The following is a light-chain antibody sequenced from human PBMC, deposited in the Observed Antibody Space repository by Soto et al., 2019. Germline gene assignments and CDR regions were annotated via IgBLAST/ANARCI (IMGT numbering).Light chain of an antibody. CDR3: QQYNSYYT. CDR1: QNVFSN. V-gene: IGKV3-15*01. J-gene: IGKJ2*01. CDR2: GAS. Sequence: EIVMTQSPGTLSVSPGERATLSCRASQNVFSNVAWYQQRPGQPPRLLISGASTRATGVSARFSASGSGTDFTLTITSLQSEDFAVYYCQQYNSYYTFGQGTKLEIK.